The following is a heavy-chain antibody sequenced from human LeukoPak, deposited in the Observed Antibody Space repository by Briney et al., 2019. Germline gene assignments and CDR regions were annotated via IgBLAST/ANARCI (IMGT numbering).Heavy chain of an antibody. CDR3: ATPGGDGYNYDY. V-gene: IGHV1-24*01. D-gene: IGHD5-24*01. CDR2: FDPEDGET. J-gene: IGHJ4*02. CDR1: GYTLTELS. Sequence: ASVKVSCKVSGYTLTELSMHWVRQAPGKGLEWMGGFDPEDGETIYAQKFQGRVTMTEDTSTDTAYMELSSLGSEDTAVYYCATPGGDGYNYDYWGQGTLVTVSS.